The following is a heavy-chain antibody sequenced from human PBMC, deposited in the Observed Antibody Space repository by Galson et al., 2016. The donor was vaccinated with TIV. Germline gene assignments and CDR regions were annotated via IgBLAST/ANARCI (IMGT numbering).Heavy chain of an antibody. J-gene: IGHJ6*02. CDR1: GFSFSAYS. V-gene: IGHV3-21*01. CDR2: ISASASHI. Sequence: SLRLSCAASGFSFSAYSMNWVRQAPGKGLEWVSFISASASHIYYADSVKGRFTISRDNAKNSLYLQVNSLRVEDTAVYYCARDFSGLDGWGQGTTVTVSS. CDR3: ARDFSGLDG.